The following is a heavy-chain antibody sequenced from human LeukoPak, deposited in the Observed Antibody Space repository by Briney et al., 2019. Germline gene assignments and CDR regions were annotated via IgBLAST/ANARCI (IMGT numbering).Heavy chain of an antibody. CDR2: IKQDGSEK. Sequence: PGGSLRLSCAASGFTFSSYWMSWVRQAPGKGLEWVANIKQDGSEKYYVDSVKGRFTISRDNSKNTLYLQMNSLRAEDTAVYYCARTWLPNSSGWYSGPTYYYGMDVWGQGTTVTVSS. J-gene: IGHJ6*02. CDR3: ARTWLPNSSGWYSGPTYYYGMDV. D-gene: IGHD6-19*01. V-gene: IGHV3-7*01. CDR1: GFTFSSYW.